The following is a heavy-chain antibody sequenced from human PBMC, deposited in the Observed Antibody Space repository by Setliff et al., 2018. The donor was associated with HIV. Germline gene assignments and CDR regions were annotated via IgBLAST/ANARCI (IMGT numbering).Heavy chain of an antibody. D-gene: IGHD6-13*01. CDR3: ARGVAAAGL. V-gene: IGHV4-59*12. CDR1: GGSITSDY. CDR2: IYHSGSA. J-gene: IGHJ4*02. Sequence: PSETLSLTCTVSGGSITSDYWSWIRQPPGKRLEWIGYIYHSGSAKYNPSLRSRVTISVDTSKNQFSLKLSSVTAADTAVYYCARGVAAAGLWGQGTLVTVSS.